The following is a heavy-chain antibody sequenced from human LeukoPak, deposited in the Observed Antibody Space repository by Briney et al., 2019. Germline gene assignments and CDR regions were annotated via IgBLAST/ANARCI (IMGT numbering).Heavy chain of an antibody. CDR3: AKGGSSCYYSTYYYCYMDV. CDR2: IRYDGSNK. CDR1: GFTFSSYG. J-gene: IGHJ6*03. V-gene: IGHV3-30*02. Sequence: GGSLRLSCSASGFTFSSYGMHWVRQAPGKGLEWVAFIRYDGSNKYYADSVKGRFTISRDNSKNTLYLQMNSLRAEDTAVYYCAKGGSSCYYSTYYYCYMDVWGKGTTVTVSS. D-gene: IGHD3-22*01.